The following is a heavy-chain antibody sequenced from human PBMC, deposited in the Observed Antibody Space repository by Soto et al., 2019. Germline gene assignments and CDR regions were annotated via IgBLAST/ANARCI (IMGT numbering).Heavy chain of an antibody. V-gene: IGHV1-8*01. D-gene: IGHD3-9*01. CDR2: MNPNSGNT. CDR1: GYTFTSYD. CDR3: AGGRVEYDILTGYTSDYYYYGMDV. Sequence: ASVKVSCKASGYTFTSYDINWVRQATGQGLEWMGWMNPNSGNTGYAQKFQGRVTMTRNTSISTAYMELSSLRSEDTAVYYCAGGRVEYDILTGYTSDYYYYGMDVWGQGTTVTVSS. J-gene: IGHJ6*02.